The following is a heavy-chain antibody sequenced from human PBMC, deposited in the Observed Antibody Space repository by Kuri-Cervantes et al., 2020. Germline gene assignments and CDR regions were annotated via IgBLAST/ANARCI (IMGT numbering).Heavy chain of an antibody. J-gene: IGHJ5*02. CDR1: GGPTSSGGYY. V-gene: IGHV4-39*01. CDR2: IYCSGRT. D-gene: IGHD6-19*01. Sequence: SDTLSLTCPVSGGPTSSGGYYWSWIRQHPGKGLEWIGNIYCSGRTYYNPSLKSRVNISVDTSKDQFSLKLCSVPAADTAVYYCARGLGSSGWSLTRLPGNCCDPWSQGTLVTVSS. CDR3: ARGLGSSGWSLTRLPGNCCDP.